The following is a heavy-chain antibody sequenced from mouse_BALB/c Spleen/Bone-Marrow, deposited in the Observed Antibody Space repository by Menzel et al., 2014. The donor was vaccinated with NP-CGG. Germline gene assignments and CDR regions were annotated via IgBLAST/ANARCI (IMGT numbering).Heavy chain of an antibody. Sequence: EVQRVESGPGLVKPSQSLSLTCTVTGYSITSGFAWNWIRQFPENNLEWMGYITSSGRTSYHPSLKGRISITRDTSKNQFFLQLNSVTTEDTATYYCARSGNFFDYWGQGTTLTVSS. CDR3: ARSGNFFDY. CDR1: GYSITSGFA. V-gene: IGHV3-2*02. CDR2: ITSSGRT. J-gene: IGHJ2*01. D-gene: IGHD1-3*01.